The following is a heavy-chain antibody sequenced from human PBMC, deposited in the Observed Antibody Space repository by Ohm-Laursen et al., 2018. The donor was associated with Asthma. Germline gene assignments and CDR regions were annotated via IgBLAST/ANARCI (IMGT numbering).Heavy chain of an antibody. CDR1: GFTFDDYA. J-gene: IGHJ5*02. D-gene: IGHD3-16*01. V-gene: IGHV3-9*01. CDR2: ISWNSGSI. Sequence: SLRLSCAASGFTFDDYAMHWVRQAPGKGLGWVSGISWNSGSIGYADSVKGRFTISRDNAKNSLYLQMNSLRAEDTALYYCAKERYDSWGQGTLVTVSS. CDR3: AKERYDS.